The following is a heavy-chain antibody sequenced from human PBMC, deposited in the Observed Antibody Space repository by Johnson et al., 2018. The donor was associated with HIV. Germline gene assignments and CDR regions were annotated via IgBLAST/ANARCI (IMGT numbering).Heavy chain of an antibody. D-gene: IGHD2-15*01. CDR2: IYSGGST. CDR1: GFTVSSNY. V-gene: IGHV3-66*01. CDR3: ARGDNVGAYWAPLDAFDI. Sequence: LQLVESGGGLAQPGGSLRLSRSSSGFTVSSNYLSSVRQAPGKGLEWVSVIYSGGSTYYADSVMGRLTIPRDNSKNTLYLQMNSLRGEDTAVYYCARGDNVGAYWAPLDAFDIRGQGTMVTVSS. J-gene: IGHJ3*02.